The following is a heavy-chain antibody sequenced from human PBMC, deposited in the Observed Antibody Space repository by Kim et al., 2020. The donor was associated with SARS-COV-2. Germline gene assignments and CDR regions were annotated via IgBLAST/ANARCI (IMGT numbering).Heavy chain of an antibody. J-gene: IGHJ6*02. CDR1: GDSVSSGRYY. D-gene: IGHD6-13*01. CDR2: IYFFGRT. V-gene: IGHV4-61*01. CDR3: ASGNAAAGREPYYYAVDV. Sequence: SETLSLTCTVSGDSVSSGRYYWSWIRQPPGKGLEWIGNIYFFGRTNYNPSLKSRLTISLDTSKNQFSLRLNSVTAADTAVYYCASGNAAAGREPYYYAVDVWGQGTTVTVSS.